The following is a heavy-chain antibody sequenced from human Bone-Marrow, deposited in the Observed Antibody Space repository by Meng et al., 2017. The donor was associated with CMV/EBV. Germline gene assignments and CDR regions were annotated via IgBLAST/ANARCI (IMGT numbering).Heavy chain of an antibody. Sequence: GESLKISCAASGFTFSSYSMNWVRQAPGKGLEWVSYISSSSSTIYYADSVKGRFTISRDNAKNSLYLQMNSLRAEDTAVYYCARDRSMVRGGYNWFDPWGQGTLVTVSS. CDR3: ARDRSMVRGGYNWFDP. D-gene: IGHD3-10*01. CDR2: ISSSSSTI. V-gene: IGHV3-48*04. CDR1: GFTFSSYS. J-gene: IGHJ5*02.